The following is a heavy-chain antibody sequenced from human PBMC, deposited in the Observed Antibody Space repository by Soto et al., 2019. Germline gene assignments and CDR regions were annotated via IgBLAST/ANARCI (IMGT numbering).Heavy chain of an antibody. V-gene: IGHV4-31*03. CDR1: GGSISSGGYY. CDR2: IYYSGST. Sequence: SETLSLTITVSGGSISSGGYYWSWIRQHPGKGLEWIGYIYYSGSTYYNPSLKSRVTISVDTSKNQFSLKLSSVTAADTAVYYCARDRGRGGVKDYWGQGTLVTV. J-gene: IGHJ4*02. D-gene: IGHD3-16*01. CDR3: ARDRGRGGVKDY.